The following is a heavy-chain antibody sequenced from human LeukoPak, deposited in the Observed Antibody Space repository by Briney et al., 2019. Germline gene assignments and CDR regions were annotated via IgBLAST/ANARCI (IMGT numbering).Heavy chain of an antibody. CDR1: GFTFSSYE. J-gene: IGHJ4*02. CDR3: AAKEGTRSDFDY. CDR2: ISSSGSTT. D-gene: IGHD1-14*01. Sequence: PGGSLRLSCVASGFTFSSYEMNWARQAPGKGLEWVSYISSSGSTTHYADSAKGRFTISRDNAKNSPYLQMNSLRGEDTAVYYCAAKEGTRSDFDYWGEGTLGTVAS. V-gene: IGHV3-48*03.